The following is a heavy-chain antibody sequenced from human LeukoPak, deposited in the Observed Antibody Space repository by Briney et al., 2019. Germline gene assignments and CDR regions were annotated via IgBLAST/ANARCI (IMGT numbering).Heavy chain of an antibody. D-gene: IGHD5-18*01. Sequence: PSETLSLTCTVSGGSISSHYWSWIRQPPGKGLEWIGYIYYSGSTNYNPSLKSRVTISVDTSKNQFSLKLSSVTAADTAVYYCARGGGYSYGPTLYYYYMDVWGKGTTVTVSS. J-gene: IGHJ6*03. CDR3: ARGGGYSYGPTLYYYYMDV. CDR2: IYYSGST. CDR1: GGSISSHY. V-gene: IGHV4-59*11.